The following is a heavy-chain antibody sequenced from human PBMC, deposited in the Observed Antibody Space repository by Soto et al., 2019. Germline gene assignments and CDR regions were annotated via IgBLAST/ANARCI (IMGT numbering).Heavy chain of an antibody. J-gene: IGHJ6*02. D-gene: IGHD2-2*01. CDR1: GGTFSSYA. Sequence: QVQLVQSGAEVKKPGSSVKVSCKASGGTFSSYAISWVRQAPGQGLEWMGGIIPISETTNYAQKFQGRVTITAEESKSTAYMELSSMRSEDTAVYYCARSQGSSTSLDIYYYYYYGMDVWGQGTTVTVSS. CDR2: IIPISETT. V-gene: IGHV1-69*01. CDR3: ARSQGSSTSLDIYYYYYYGMDV.